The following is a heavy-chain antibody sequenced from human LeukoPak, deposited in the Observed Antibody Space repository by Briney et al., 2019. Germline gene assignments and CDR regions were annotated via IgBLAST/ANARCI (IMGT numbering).Heavy chain of an antibody. D-gene: IGHD3-22*01. Sequence: GGSLRLSCAGSGFTFNSYGMHWVRQAPGKGLEWVAVISYDGSNKYYADSVKGRFTISRDNSKNTLYLQMNSLRAEDTAVYYCARGSIVVVRNGMDVWGQGTTVTVSS. CDR1: GFTFNSYG. CDR2: ISYDGSNK. V-gene: IGHV3-30*03. J-gene: IGHJ6*02. CDR3: ARGSIVVVRNGMDV.